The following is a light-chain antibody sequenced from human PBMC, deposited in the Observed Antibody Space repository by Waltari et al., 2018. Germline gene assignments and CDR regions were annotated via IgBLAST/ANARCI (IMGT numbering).Light chain of an antibody. J-gene: IGKJ3*01. CDR2: GAS. Sequence: EIVLTQSPGTLSSSPGERATLPCRASQSVSSSYLAWYQQKPGQAPRLLIYGASSRATGIPDRFSGSGSGTDFTLTISRLEPEDFAVYYCQQYGSSTFTFGPGTKVDIK. CDR3: QQYGSSTFT. V-gene: IGKV3-20*01. CDR1: QSVSSSY.